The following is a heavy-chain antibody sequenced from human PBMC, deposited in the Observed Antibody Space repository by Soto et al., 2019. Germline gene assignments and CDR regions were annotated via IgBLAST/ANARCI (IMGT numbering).Heavy chain of an antibody. D-gene: IGHD6-13*01. CDR3: ARLSTIASSSWALFDY. CDR2: ISGYNGNT. J-gene: IGHJ4*02. V-gene: IGHV1-18*01. Sequence: QVQLVQSGAEVKKPGASVKVSCKASGYTFNSYGISWVRQAPGQGLEWMGWISGYNGNTNYAQKFQGRVTMTTDTSTSTAYMELRSLRSDDTAVYYCARLSTIASSSWALFDYWGQGTLVTVSS. CDR1: GYTFNSYG.